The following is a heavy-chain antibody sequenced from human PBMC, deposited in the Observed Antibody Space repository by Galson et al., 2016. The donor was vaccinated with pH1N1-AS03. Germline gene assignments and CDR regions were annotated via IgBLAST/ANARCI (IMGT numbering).Heavy chain of an antibody. J-gene: IGHJ6*02. V-gene: IGHV1-2*04. Sequence: SVKASCKASGYIFTGFYVHWVRQAPGQGLEWMGWINPNSGVTNYAQKFQAWVTMTGDTSISTAYMELYGLKSDDTAVYYCARDPRRPCSSATCPTTYYFGMDVWGQGTTVIVSS. D-gene: IGHD1-1*01. CDR2: INPNSGVT. CDR3: ARDPRRPCSSATCPTTYYFGMDV. CDR1: GYIFTGFY.